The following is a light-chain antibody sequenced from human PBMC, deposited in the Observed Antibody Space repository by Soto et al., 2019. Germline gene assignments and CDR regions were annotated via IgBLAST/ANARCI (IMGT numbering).Light chain of an antibody. CDR1: QDITNY. J-gene: IGKJ4*01. V-gene: IGKV1-39*01. CDR3: QQSYTTPLT. CDR2: GAS. Sequence: DIQMTQSPSSLSASVGDRVSITCRSSQDITNYLNWYRQTPGKAPDLLIYGASSLQSGVPSRFSGSGSGTDFTLTISSVQPEDFATYYCQQSYTTPLTFGGGTKVEIK.